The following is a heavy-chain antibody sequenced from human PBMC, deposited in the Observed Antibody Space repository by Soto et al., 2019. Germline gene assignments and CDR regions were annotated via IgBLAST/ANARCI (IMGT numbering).Heavy chain of an antibody. J-gene: IGHJ5*02. CDR2: IKSKAEGETK. D-gene: IGHD2-15*01. Sequence: EMHLVDSGGGLVKPGGSLRLSCAASGFTFSHAWMSWVRQAPGKGLEWVGRIKSKAEGETKDYGAPVGGRFTISRDDSKDTLYLQMNSLRIEDTAIYYCCVVKRRDQYSLSGYWFDPWGPGTLVTVSS. CDR3: CVVKRRDQYSLSGYWFDP. CDR1: GFTFSHAW. V-gene: IGHV3-15*01.